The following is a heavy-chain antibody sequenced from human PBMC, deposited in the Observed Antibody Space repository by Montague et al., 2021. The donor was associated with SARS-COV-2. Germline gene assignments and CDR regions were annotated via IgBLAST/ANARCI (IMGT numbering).Heavy chain of an antibody. CDR3: ARHRANAGSFDI. CDR1: GGSFPFSRYD. J-gene: IGHJ3*02. CDR2: VHYTGTT. Sequence: SETLSLTCTVSGGSFPFSRYDWGWIRQPPGIFLEWIGSVHYTGTTSYISSLKSRLTISVDTSENQFSLKMTSVTASDTAVYYCARHRANAGSFDIWGQGTMVTVSS. D-gene: IGHD1-1*01. V-gene: IGHV4-39*01.